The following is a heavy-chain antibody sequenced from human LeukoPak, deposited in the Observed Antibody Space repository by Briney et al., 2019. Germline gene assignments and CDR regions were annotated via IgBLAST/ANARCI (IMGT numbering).Heavy chain of an antibody. J-gene: IGHJ4*02. CDR1: GDSISTSSYY. CDR3: ARSYYYDYRQIDY. Sequence: SETLSLTCTVSGDSISTSSYYWGWIRQPPGKGLEWLGSIYYSGSTYYNPSLKSRVTISVDTSKNQFSLNLYSVTAADTAVFYCARSYYYDYRQIDYWGQGTLVTASS. D-gene: IGHD3-22*01. V-gene: IGHV4-39*01. CDR2: IYYSGST.